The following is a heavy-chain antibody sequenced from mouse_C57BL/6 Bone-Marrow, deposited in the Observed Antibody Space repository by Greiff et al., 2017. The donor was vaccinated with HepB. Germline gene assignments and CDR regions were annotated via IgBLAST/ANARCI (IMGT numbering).Heavy chain of an antibody. Sequence: EVKLQESGPGLVKPSQSLSLTCSVTGYSITSGYYWNWIRQFPGNKLEWMGYISYDGSNNYNPSLKNRISITRDTSKNQFFLKLNSVTTEDTATYYCARDLFCYAMDYWGQGTSVTVSS. CDR1: GYSITSGYY. CDR2: ISYDGSN. V-gene: IGHV3-6*01. D-gene: IGHD2-3*01. CDR3: ARDLFCYAMDY. J-gene: IGHJ4*01.